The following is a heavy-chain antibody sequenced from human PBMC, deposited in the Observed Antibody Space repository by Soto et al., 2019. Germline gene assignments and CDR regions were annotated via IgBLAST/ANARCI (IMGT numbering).Heavy chain of an antibody. CDR3: ARDSLVVPAANYYYYYGMDV. CDR2: ISSSSSYI. CDR1: GFTFSSYS. V-gene: IGHV3-21*01. Sequence: GGSLRLSCAASGFTFSSYSMNWVRQAPGKGLEWVSSISSSSSYIYYADSVKGRFTISRDNAKNSLYLQMNSLRAEDTAVYYCARDSLVVPAANYYYYYGMDVWGQGTTVTVSS. D-gene: IGHD2-2*01. J-gene: IGHJ6*02.